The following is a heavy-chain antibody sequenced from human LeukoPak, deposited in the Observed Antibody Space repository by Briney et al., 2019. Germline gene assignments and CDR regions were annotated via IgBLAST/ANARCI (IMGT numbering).Heavy chain of an antibody. Sequence: ASVKVSCKASGYTFTSYGISWVRQAPGQGLEWMGWISAYNGNTNYAQKLQGRVTMTTDTSTSTAYMELRSLRSDDTAVYYCARKVIAARSGEYYFDYWGQGTLVTVSS. J-gene: IGHJ4*02. CDR1: GYTFTSYG. D-gene: IGHD6-6*01. CDR2: ISAYNGNT. V-gene: IGHV1-18*01. CDR3: ARKVIAARSGEYYFDY.